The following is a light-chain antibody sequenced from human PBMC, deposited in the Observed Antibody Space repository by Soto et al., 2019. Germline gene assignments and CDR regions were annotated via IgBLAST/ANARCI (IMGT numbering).Light chain of an antibody. CDR1: QTVSRY. J-gene: IGKJ4*01. Sequence: EIVLTPSPGTLSLSPGERATLSCRASQTVSRYLSWYQQKPGQAPRLLIYDAFNRAPGIPARFSGSGSGTDFSLTISSLEPEDFAVYYCLQRGDWPPSFGGGTKVDI. V-gene: IGKV3-11*01. CDR2: DAF. CDR3: LQRGDWPPS.